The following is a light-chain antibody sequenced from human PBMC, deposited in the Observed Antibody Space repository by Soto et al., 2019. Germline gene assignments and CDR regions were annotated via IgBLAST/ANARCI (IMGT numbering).Light chain of an antibody. J-gene: IGLJ3*02. Sequence: QSALTQPASVSGSPGQSITISCTGTSSDVGGYDFVSWYQQHPGKAPKLMIYEVNSRPSGVSNRFSGSKSGNTASLTISRLQAEDEADYYCSSWTSSATQVLGGGTKVTVL. CDR1: SSDVGGYDF. CDR3: SSWTSSATQV. CDR2: EVN. V-gene: IGLV2-14*01.